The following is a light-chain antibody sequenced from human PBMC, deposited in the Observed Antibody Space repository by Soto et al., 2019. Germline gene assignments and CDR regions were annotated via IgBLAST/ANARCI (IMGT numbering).Light chain of an antibody. Sequence: DIVLTQSPGTLSLSPGERVTLSCRASQSVSDSYLACYQQKPGQAPSLLISVASIRATGIPERFSGSGSGTDFTLTISRLEPEDFAVYYCQQYGSAPYTFGQGTKVEIK. CDR1: QSVSDSY. CDR2: VAS. CDR3: QQYGSAPYT. V-gene: IGKV3-20*01. J-gene: IGKJ2*01.